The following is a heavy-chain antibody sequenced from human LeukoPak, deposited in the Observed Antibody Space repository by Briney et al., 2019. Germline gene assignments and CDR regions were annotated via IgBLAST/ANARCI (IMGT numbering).Heavy chain of an antibody. J-gene: IGHJ5*02. CDR2: IYSTGNS. Sequence: SETLSLTCAVSDGSFSSVDYSWGWIRQPPGKGLEWIGYIYSTGNSYDNPSLKNRVTITIDKSKNQFSLRLNSVTAADTAVHYCARGGTSDWFDPWGRGILVTVSS. CDR3: ARGGTSDWFDP. V-gene: IGHV4-30-2*01. CDR1: DGSFSSVDYS. D-gene: IGHD1-1*01.